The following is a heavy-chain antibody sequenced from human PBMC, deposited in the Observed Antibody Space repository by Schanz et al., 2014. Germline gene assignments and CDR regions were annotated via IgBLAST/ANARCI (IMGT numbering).Heavy chain of an antibody. CDR3: ARDYYDILTGYPYDTFDI. CDR1: GGTFTDYY. CDR2: INPNSGGT. Sequence: QVQLVQSGAEVKKPGSSVKVSCKASGGTFTDYYMYWVRQAPGQGLEWMGRINPNSGGTNYAQKFQGRVTMTRDTSISTAYMELRRLRSDDTAVYYCARDYYDILTGYPYDTFDIWGQGTMVTVSS. V-gene: IGHV1-2*06. J-gene: IGHJ3*02. D-gene: IGHD3-9*01.